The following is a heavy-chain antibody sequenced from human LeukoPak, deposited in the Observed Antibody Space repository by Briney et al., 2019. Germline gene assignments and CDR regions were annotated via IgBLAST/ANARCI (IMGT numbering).Heavy chain of an antibody. V-gene: IGHV3-21*01. CDR1: GFTFSNYG. CDR2: ISSASNYI. D-gene: IGHD4-17*01. CDR3: ARNYGTDAFDI. Sequence: PGGSLRLSCGASGFTFSNYGMLWVRQAPGKGLEWVSSISSASNYIHYANSMKGRFTISRDNAKNSLYLQLNSLRGEDTAVYYCARNYGTDAFDIWGQGTMVTVSS. J-gene: IGHJ3*02.